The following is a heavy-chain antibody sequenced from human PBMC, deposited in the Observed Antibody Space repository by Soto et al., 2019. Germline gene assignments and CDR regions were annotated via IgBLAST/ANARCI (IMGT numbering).Heavy chain of an antibody. CDR2: MSGTGGST. J-gene: IGHJ4*02. Sequence: EVQLLESGGGLVQPGRSLRLSCAASGFTFSSYAMNWVRQAPGKGLEWVSAMSGTGGSTYYADSVKGRFTISRDNSKNMLYLQMNGLRVEDTAVFYCVKAGFSSGWSPSYFDSWGQGTLVTVSS. V-gene: IGHV3-23*01. CDR1: GFTFSSYA. CDR3: VKAGFSSGWSPSYFDS. D-gene: IGHD6-19*01.